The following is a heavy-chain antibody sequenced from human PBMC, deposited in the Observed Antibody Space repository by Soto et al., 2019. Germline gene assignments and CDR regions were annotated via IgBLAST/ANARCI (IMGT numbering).Heavy chain of an antibody. CDR2: INPNSGGT. V-gene: IGHV1-2*02. Sequence: ASVKVSCKASGFTFSAYYIYWVRQAPGQGLEWIGWINPNSGGTNNAQKFQGRATMTRDTSTSTVYMELSALISDDTAVYFCARSLLDEYSSSWRSAYYGMDVWGQGTTVTVSS. CDR1: GFTFSAYY. J-gene: IGHJ6*02. CDR3: ARSLLDEYSSSWRSAYYGMDV. D-gene: IGHD2-2*01.